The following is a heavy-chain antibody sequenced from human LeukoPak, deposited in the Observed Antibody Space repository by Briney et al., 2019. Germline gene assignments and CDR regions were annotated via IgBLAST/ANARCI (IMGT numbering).Heavy chain of an antibody. J-gene: IGHJ5*02. CDR1: GFTFSSYT. CDR2: ISSSSNYL. D-gene: IGHD3-9*01. V-gene: IGHV3-21*01. CDR3: ARDGGGGYDLLTGHRYNWFDP. Sequence: GGSLRLSCAASGFTFSSYTRSWVRQAPGKGLEWVSSISSSSNYLYYAYSLRGGFTISRDNAKKSLYLQMNGLRAEDRAVYFCARDGGGGYDLLTGHRYNWFDPWGQGTLVTVSS.